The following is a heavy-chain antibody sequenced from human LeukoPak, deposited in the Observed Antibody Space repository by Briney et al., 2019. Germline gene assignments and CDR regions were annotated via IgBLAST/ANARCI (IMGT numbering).Heavy chain of an antibody. V-gene: IGHV3-21*01. J-gene: IGHJ4*02. CDR3: AKDLKRYSSSWWGFFDY. Sequence: GGSLRLSCAASGFTFSSYSMNWVRQAPGKGLEWVSSISSSSSYIYYADSVKGRFTISRDNSKNTLYLQMNSLRAEDTAVYYCAKDLKRYSSSWWGFFDYWGQGTLVTVSS. CDR1: GFTFSSYS. D-gene: IGHD6-13*01. CDR2: ISSSSSYI.